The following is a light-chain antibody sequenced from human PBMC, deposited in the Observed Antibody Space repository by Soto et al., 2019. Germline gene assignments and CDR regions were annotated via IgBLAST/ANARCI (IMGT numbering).Light chain of an antibody. J-gene: IGKJ1*01. Sequence: DIQMTQSPSTLSASVGDRVTITCLASQDIGTWLAWYQQKPEKAPKVLIYRASHLESGVPSRFSASGSGTEFSLTINSLQADDFATYYCQQYHIYSWTFGQGTMVDIK. CDR3: QQYHIYSWT. CDR2: RAS. V-gene: IGKV1-5*03. CDR1: QDIGTW.